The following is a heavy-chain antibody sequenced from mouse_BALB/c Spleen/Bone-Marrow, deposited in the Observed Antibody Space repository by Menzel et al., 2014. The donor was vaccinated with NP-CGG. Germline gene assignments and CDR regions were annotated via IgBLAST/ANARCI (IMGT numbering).Heavy chain of an antibody. CDR1: GFTFSSYG. V-gene: IGHV5-6*01. D-gene: IGHD2-4*01. CDR3: ARQTYYDYDGYFDY. CDR2: ISSGGSYT. Sequence: SGGDLVKPGGSLKLSCAASGFTFSSYGMSWVRQTPDKRLEWVATISSGGSYTYYPDSVKGRFTISRDNAKNTLYLQMSSLKSEDTAMYYCARQTYYDYDGYFDYWGQGTTLTVSS. J-gene: IGHJ2*01.